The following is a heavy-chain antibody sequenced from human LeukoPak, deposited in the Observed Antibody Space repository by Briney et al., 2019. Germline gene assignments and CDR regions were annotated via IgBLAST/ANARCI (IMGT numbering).Heavy chain of an antibody. J-gene: IGHJ5*02. Sequence: SETLSLTCTVSGGSISSGSYYWSWIRQPAGKGLEWIGRIYTSGSTNYNPSLKSRVTISVGTSKNQFSLKLSSVTAADTAVYYCARGPYYDFWSGYGEFDPWGQGTLVTVSS. D-gene: IGHD3-3*01. V-gene: IGHV4-61*02. CDR1: GGSISSGSYY. CDR2: IYTSGST. CDR3: ARGPYYDFWSGYGEFDP.